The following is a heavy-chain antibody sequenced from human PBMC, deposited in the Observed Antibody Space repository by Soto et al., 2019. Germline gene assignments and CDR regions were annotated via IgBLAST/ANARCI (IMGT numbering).Heavy chain of an antibody. CDR1: GGSVSNSNYY. J-gene: IGHJ4*02. D-gene: IGHD2-8*01. Sequence: ETLSLTCTVSGGSVSNSNYYWGWIRQSPGKGLEWIGSVYYRGRSYSKSSVKSRVTISVDTSKNQFSLNLNSVTASDTAVYFCVSQRTSVLTQAYFDYWGPGTLVTVSS. CDR3: VSQRTSVLTQAYFDY. CDR2: VYYRGRS. V-gene: IGHV4-39*01.